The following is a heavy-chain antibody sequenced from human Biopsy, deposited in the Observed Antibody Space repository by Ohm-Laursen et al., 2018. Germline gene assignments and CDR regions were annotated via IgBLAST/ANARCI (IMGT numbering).Heavy chain of an antibody. CDR2: FAPENGKT. J-gene: IGHJ4*02. CDR1: GYAVTEFS. V-gene: IGHV1-24*01. Sequence: ASVKVSCKVSGYAVTEFSMHWVRQAPGKGLEWMGGFAPENGKTIYAQKFQGRVTMTEDTSTDTAYMELSSLRSDDTAVYYCATGPYYDTRFYYNVRPFDFWGQGTLVTVSS. CDR3: ATGPYYDTRFYYNVRPFDF. D-gene: IGHD3-10*01.